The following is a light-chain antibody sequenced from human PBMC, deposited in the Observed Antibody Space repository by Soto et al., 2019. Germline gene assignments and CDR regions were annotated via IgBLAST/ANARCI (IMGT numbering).Light chain of an antibody. CDR2: EVS. Sequence: QSVLTQPASVSGSPGQSITISCTGTSSDVGSYNLVSWYQQHPGKAPKLMIYEVSKRPSGVSNRFSGSKSGNTASLTISGLQAEDEADYYCCSYAGSSTSHVVFGGGTKLTGL. V-gene: IGLV2-23*02. CDR3: CSYAGSSTSHVV. CDR1: SSDVGSYNL. J-gene: IGLJ2*01.